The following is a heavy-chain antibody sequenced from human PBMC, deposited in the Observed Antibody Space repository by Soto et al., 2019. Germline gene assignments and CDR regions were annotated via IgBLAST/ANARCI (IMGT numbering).Heavy chain of an antibody. CDR3: ARDLNTGYIDY. Sequence: QVQMVESGGGVVQPGTSLRLSCVASGFTFGRSGMHWVRQAPGGALEWVAIIWFDGSKKYYADSGKGRLTVYRDNYKNTLYMQMDSLRGDDTAVYYCARDLNTGYIDYWGQGTLVTVSS. CDR1: GFTFGRSG. CDR2: IWFDGSKK. J-gene: IGHJ4*02. D-gene: IGHD5-12*01. V-gene: IGHV3-33*01.